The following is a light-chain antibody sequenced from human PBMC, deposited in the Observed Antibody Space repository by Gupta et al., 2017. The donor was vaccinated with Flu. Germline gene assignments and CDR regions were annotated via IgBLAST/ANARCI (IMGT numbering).Light chain of an antibody. J-gene: IGKJ1*01. CDR3: QQDYSAWT. V-gene: IGKV4-1*01. Sequence: DIVMTQSPDSLAVSLGERATINCKSSQSVLYSSNNKNYLAWYQQKPGQPPKLLIYWASTRESGVPDRFSGTGSGXDFTLTXTSPQAEDMAVYYWQQDYSAWTFGXGTKVEIK. CDR1: QSVLYSSNNKNY. CDR2: WAS.